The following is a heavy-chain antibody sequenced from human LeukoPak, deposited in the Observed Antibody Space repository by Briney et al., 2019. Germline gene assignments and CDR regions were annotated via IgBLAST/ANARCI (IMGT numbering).Heavy chain of an antibody. CDR2: IRYDGSNK. D-gene: IGHD3-10*01. CDR1: GFTFSSYG. J-gene: IGHJ6*02. Sequence: GGSLRLSCAASGFTFSSYGMHWVRQAPGKGLEGVAFIRYDGSNKYYADSVKGRFTISRDNSKNTLYLQMNSLRAEDTAVYYCAKDQVRGVDYYYYGMDVWGQGTTVTVSS. CDR3: AKDQVRGVDYYYYGMDV. V-gene: IGHV3-30*02.